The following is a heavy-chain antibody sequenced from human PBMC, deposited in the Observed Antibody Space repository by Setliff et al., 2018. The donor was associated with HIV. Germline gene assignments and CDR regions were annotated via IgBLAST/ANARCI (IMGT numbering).Heavy chain of an antibody. V-gene: IGHV2-70*11. J-gene: IGHJ4*02. CDR3: ARNSGWYLDY. Sequence: TLSLTCAVYGGSFSGYYWSWIRQPPGKALEWLARIDWDDDKYYSTSLKTRLTISKDTSKNQVVLTMTNMDPVDTATYYCARNSGWYLDYWGQGTMVTVSS. D-gene: IGHD6-19*01. CDR1: GGSFSGYY. CDR2: IDWDDDK.